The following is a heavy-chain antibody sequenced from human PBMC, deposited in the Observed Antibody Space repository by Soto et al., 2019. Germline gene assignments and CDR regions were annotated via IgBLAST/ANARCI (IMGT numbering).Heavy chain of an antibody. V-gene: IGHV3-23*01. Sequence: GGSLRLSCAASGFTFSSYAMSWVRQAPGKGLEWVSAISGSGGSTYYADSVKGRFTISRDNSKNTLYLQMNSLRAEDTAVYYCAKERHDYGDYEGVWYFDYWGQGTLVTVSS. CDR2: ISGSGGST. J-gene: IGHJ4*02. D-gene: IGHD4-17*01. CDR1: GFTFSSYA. CDR3: AKERHDYGDYEGVWYFDY.